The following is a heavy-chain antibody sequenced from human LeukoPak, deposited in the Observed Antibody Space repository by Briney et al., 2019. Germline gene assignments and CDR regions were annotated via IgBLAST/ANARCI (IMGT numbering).Heavy chain of an antibody. CDR2: INHSGST. CDR3: ARGVGMATMADY. V-gene: IGHV4-34*01. D-gene: IGHD5-24*01. J-gene: IGHJ4*02. CDR1: GGSFSGYY. Sequence: SETLSLTCAVYGGSFSGYYWSWIRQPPGKGLEWIGEINHSGSTNYNPSLKSRVTISVDTSKNQFSLKLSSVTAADTAVCYCARGVGMATMADYWGQGTLVTVSS.